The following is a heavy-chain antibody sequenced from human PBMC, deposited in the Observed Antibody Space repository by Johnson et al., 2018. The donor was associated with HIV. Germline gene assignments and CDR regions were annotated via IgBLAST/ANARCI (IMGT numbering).Heavy chain of an antibody. Sequence: QLVESGGGVVQPGGSLRLSCAASGFTFSSYGMHWVRQAPGKGLEWVATIKQDGSEKYYVDSVKGRFTISRDNATNSLYLQMNSLRAEDTAVYYCAREMLVPWDYDRTTWGGGDAFDIWGQGTMVTVSS. J-gene: IGHJ3*02. CDR2: IKQDGSEK. CDR1: GFTFSSYG. CDR3: AREMLVPWDYDRTTWGGGDAFDI. V-gene: IGHV3-7*01. D-gene: IGHD3-22*01.